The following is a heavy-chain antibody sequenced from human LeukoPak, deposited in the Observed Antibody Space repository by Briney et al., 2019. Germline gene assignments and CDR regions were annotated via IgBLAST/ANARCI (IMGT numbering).Heavy chain of an antibody. CDR3: TRDSRGMDV. J-gene: IGHJ6*02. Sequence: PAGSLRLSCAASGFTFSSYGMHWVRQAPGKGLEWVSLITGDGGGTYYADSVKGRFTISRDNSKNSLYLQMNSLATEDAALYSCTRDSRGMDVWGQGTTVSVSS. CDR1: GFTFSSYG. CDR2: ITGDGGGT. V-gene: IGHV3-43*02.